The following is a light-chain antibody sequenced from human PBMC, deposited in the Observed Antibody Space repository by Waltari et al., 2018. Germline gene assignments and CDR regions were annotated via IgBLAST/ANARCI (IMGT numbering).Light chain of an antibody. CDR2: VNI. Sequence: QSVLTQPPSVSGAPGQRVTISCTGRSSNIGAGYDVHGYQQLPGTAPKLLIYVNINRPSGVPDRFSGSKSGTSASLAITGLQAEDEADYYCQSYDSSLSGYVFGPGTKVTVL. CDR3: QSYDSSLSGYV. J-gene: IGLJ1*01. CDR1: SSNIGAGYD. V-gene: IGLV1-40*01.